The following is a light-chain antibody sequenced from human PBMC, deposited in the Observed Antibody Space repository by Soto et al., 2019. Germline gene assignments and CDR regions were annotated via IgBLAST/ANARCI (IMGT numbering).Light chain of an antibody. V-gene: IGLV2-23*02. CDR2: EVS. J-gene: IGLJ7*01. CDR3: CSYGGSRAV. Sequence: QSALTQPASVSGSPGQSITISCTGTSSDVGSHNLVSWYQQHPGQAPKLMIYEVSKRPLGVSTRFSASKSGNTASLTISGLXXXXEADYYCCSYGGSRAVFGGGTQLTVL. CDR1: SSDVGSHNL.